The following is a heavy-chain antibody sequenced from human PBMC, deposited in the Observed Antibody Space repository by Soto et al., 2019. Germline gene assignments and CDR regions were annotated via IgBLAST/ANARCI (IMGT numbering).Heavy chain of an antibody. CDR3: AKSGITGTTFDFDI. J-gene: IGHJ3*02. CDR1: GDSVSSNSAA. Sequence: SHTLSLTCAISGDSVSSNSAAWNWIRQSPSRGLEWLGRTYYRSKWYNDYAVSVKSRITINPDTSKNQFSLQLNSVAPEDTAVYYCAKSGITGTTFDFDIWGHGTMVTV. V-gene: IGHV6-1*01. D-gene: IGHD1-7*01. CDR2: TYYRSKWYN.